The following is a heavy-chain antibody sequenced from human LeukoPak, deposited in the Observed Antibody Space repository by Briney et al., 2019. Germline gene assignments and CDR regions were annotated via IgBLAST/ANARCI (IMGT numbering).Heavy chain of an antibody. V-gene: IGHV3-15*01. CDR1: GFTFRNAW. J-gene: IGHJ4*02. CDR3: TTDYGSGSYRYFNY. CDR2: IKSKTDGETT. Sequence: SGGSLRLSCAASGFTFRNAWMSWVRQAPGKGLEWVGRIKSKTDGETTEYAAPVKGRFTISRDDSKTTLDLQMNSLKTEDTAVYYCTTDYGSGSYRYFNYWGQGSLVTVSS. D-gene: IGHD3-10*01.